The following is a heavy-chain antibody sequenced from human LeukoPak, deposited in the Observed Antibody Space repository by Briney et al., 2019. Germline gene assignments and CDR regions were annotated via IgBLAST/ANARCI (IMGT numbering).Heavy chain of an antibody. Sequence: GESLKISCKGSGYSFTSYWLGWVRQMTGKGLEWMGIIYPGDSDTRYSPSFQGQVTISADKSVSTAYLQWSSLKASDTAMYYCARRGATVAGTIYFDYWGQGTLVTASS. CDR3: ARRGATVAGTIYFDY. CDR2: IYPGDSDT. CDR1: GYSFTSYW. J-gene: IGHJ4*02. D-gene: IGHD6-19*01. V-gene: IGHV5-51*01.